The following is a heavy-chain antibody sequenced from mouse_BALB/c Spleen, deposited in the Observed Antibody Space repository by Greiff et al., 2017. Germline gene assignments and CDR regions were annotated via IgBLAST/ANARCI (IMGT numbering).Heavy chain of an antibody. CDR3: ARSHFRGFAY. D-gene: IGHD3-2*02. J-gene: IGHJ3*01. CDR1: GFTFSSFG. CDR2: ISSGSSTI. V-gene: IGHV5-17*02. Sequence: DVQLVESGGGLVQPGGSRKLSCAASGFTFSSFGMHWVRQAPEKGLEWVAYISSGSSTIYYADTVKGRFTISRDNPKNTLFLQMTSLRSEDTAMYYCARSHFRGFAYWGQGTLVTVSA.